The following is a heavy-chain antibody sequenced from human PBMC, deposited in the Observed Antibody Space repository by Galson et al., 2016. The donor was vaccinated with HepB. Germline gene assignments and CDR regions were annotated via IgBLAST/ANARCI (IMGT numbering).Heavy chain of an antibody. V-gene: IGHV4-39*01. D-gene: IGHD3/OR15-3a*01. CDR1: GVSISNSHSY. CDR3: ARREFCGSLSCRHAFDI. J-gene: IGHJ3*02. CDR2: IYYSGDT. Sequence: ETLSHTCTVCGVSISNSHSYWTWIRQSPEKGLEWIGDIYYSGDTSYNPSLKSRVALFVDVSKNQFSLKLNSVTAADTAVYYCARREFCGSLSCRHAFDIWGHGAMVTVSS.